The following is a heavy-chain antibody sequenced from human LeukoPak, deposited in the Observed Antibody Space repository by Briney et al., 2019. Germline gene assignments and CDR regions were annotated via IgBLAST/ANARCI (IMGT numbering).Heavy chain of an antibody. D-gene: IGHD3-10*01. CDR2: ITYGGDDS. Sequence: GGSLRLSCAASGFSFDNYAMSWVRQAPGKGLEWISAITYGGDDSYHADSVKGRFTISRDNSKNTLILQMNSLRVEDSAVYYCAKGSRGSRPYYFDFWGQGTLVTVSS. CDR1: GFSFDNYA. V-gene: IGHV3-23*01. CDR3: AKGSRGSRPYYFDF. J-gene: IGHJ4*02.